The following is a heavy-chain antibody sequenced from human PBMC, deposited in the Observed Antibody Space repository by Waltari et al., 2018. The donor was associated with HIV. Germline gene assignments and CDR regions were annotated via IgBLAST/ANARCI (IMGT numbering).Heavy chain of an antibody. V-gene: IGHV3-48*01. CDR1: GFTFSDYS. CDR3: ARDPVYSGSSLVYYFDY. Sequence: EVQLVESGGGLVQPGGSLRLSCAASGFTFSDYSMNWVRQAPGKVLEWFSYISINSSTIYYGDSVKGRFTLSRDNAKNSLYLQMNSLRAEDTAVYYCARDPVYSGSSLVYYFDYWGQGTLVTVSS. D-gene: IGHD6-6*01. J-gene: IGHJ4*02. CDR2: ISINSSTI.